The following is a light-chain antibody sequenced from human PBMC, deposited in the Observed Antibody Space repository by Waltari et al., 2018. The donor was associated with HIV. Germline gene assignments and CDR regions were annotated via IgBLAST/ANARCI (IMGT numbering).Light chain of an antibody. CDR3: QQYYRTPVT. CDR1: QTVLYSSNNKNY. Sequence: DIVMTQSPDSLAVSVGERATIKCKSSQTVLYSSNNKNYMGWYQQKPGQPPKLLLSWASTRESGVAGRCSGSGSATDFTLTIDTLQAEDVAVYYCQQYYRTPVTFGQGTRLEIK. CDR2: WAS. V-gene: IGKV4-1*01. J-gene: IGKJ5*01.